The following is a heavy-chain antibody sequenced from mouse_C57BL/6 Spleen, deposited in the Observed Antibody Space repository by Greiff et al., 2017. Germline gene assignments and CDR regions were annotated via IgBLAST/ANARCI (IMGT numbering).Heavy chain of an antibody. CDR2: INPSNGGT. J-gene: IGHJ1*03. CDR3: ARDDGYYRYFDV. V-gene: IGHV1-53*01. D-gene: IGHD2-3*01. Sequence: QVQLKQPGTELVKPGASVKLSCKASGYTFTSYWMHWVKQRPGQGLEWIGNINPSNGGTNYNEKFKSKATLTVDKSSSTAYMQLSSLTSEDSAVYYCARDDGYYRYFDVWGTGTTVTVSS. CDR1: GYTFTSYW.